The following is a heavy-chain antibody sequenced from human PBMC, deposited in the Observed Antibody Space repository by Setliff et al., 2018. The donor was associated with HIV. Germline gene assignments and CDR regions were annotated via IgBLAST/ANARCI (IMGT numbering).Heavy chain of an antibody. CDR3: ATVRGYYYDSSGQEYFQH. J-gene: IGHJ1*01. V-gene: IGHV1-69*05. CDR2: IIPLFGTA. Sequence: SVKVSCKTSGGTFSGYVLIWVRQAPGQGLEWMGGIIPLFGTANYAQKFQGRVTITTDKSTSTAYMELSSLRSDDTAVYYCATVRGYYYDSSGQEYFQHWGQGTLVTVSS. CDR1: GGTFSGYV. D-gene: IGHD3-22*01.